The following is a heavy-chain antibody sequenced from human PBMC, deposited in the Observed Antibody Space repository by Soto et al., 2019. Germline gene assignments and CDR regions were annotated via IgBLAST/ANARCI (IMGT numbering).Heavy chain of an antibody. J-gene: IGHJ6*02. V-gene: IGHV4-59*11. Sequence: TSEPLSLRCTVSGGSISSHDGRWIRQPPGKGLEWIGYIYYSGSTNYNPSLKSRVAISVDTSKNQFSLKLSSVTAADTAVYYCARVPYRITIFGVVINYGMDVWGQGTTVTVSS. CDR1: GGSISSHD. CDR3: ARVPYRITIFGVVINYGMDV. CDR2: IYYSGST. D-gene: IGHD3-3*01.